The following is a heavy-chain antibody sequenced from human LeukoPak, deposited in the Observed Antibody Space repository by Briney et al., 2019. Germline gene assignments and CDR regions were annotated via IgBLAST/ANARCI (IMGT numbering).Heavy chain of an antibody. CDR3: ASGGYKTHFDY. Sequence: SETLSLTCTVPGGSISSGDYYWSWIRQPPGKGLEWIGYIYYSGSTYYNPSLKSRVTISVDTSKNQFSLKLSSVTAADTAVYYCASGGYKTHFDYWGQGTLVTVSS. D-gene: IGHD5-24*01. J-gene: IGHJ4*02. CDR2: IYYSGST. CDR1: GGSISSGDYY. V-gene: IGHV4-30-4*08.